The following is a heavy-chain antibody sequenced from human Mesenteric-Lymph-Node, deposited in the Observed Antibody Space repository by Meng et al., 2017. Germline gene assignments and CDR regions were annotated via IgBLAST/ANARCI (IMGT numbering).Heavy chain of an antibody. CDR3: ARNVPGTSAYYD. CDR2: VYLGGTI. CDR1: GGSITNRNL. Sequence: QAQLQRSGPSLVEPSGTLSLTCTVSGGSITNRNLWSWVRLPPGKGLEWIGEVYLGGTIHHHPSLQSRVTISLDKAKDHLSLNLNSVTAVDTAVYYCARNVPGTSAYYDWGQGTLVTVSS. V-gene: IGHV4-4*02. J-gene: IGHJ4*02. D-gene: IGHD3-22*01.